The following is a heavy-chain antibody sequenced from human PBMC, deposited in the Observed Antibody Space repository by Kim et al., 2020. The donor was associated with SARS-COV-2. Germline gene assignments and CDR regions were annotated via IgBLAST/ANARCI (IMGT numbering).Heavy chain of an antibody. CDR2: IYPGDSDT. CDR1: GDSFTRYW. V-gene: IGHV5-51*01. J-gene: IGHJ6*02. CDR3: ARARGAGTYNDFYYYGMDV. Sequence: GESLKISCKGSGDSFTRYWIAWVRQMPGKGLEWMGIIYPGDSDTRYSPSFQGQVTISVDKSISTAYLQLSSLKASDTAMYYCARARGAGTYNDFYYYGMDVWGQGTTVTVSS. D-gene: IGHD3-3*01.